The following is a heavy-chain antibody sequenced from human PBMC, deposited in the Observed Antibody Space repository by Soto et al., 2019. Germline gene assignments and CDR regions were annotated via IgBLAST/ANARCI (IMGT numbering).Heavy chain of an antibody. Sequence: SETLSLTCTVSGGSISSGGYYWSWIRQHPGMGLEWIGYIYYSGSTYYNPSLKSRVTISVDTSKNQFSLKLSAVTAADTAVDYCARGQIYGSGSYYKGYFDYWGQGTLVTVSS. CDR2: IYYSGST. V-gene: IGHV4-31*03. CDR3: ARGQIYGSGSYYKGYFDY. CDR1: GGSISSGGYY. J-gene: IGHJ4*02. D-gene: IGHD3-10*01.